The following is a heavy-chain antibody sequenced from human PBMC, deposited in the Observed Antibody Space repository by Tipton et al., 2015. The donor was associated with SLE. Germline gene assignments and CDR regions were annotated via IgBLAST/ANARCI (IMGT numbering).Heavy chain of an antibody. V-gene: IGHV1-46*01. J-gene: IGHJ4*02. D-gene: IGHD6-6*01. CDR3: ARSREDSSSSGLDY. CDR2: VNPDTGGT. CDR1: GYTFSSNY. Sequence: QVQLVQSGAEVKKPGASVKVSCTASGYTFSSNYIHWVRQAPGQGLEWMGIVNPDTGGTSYAQKFQGRVTMTRDTSTNTVYMEVSSLRSEDTAVYYCARSREDSSSSGLDYWGQGSLVTVSS.